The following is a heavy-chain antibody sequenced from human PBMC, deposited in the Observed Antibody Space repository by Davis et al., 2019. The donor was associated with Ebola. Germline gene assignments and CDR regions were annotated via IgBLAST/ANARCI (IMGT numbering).Heavy chain of an antibody. CDR1: GFIFSNFA. D-gene: IGHD2-21*02. V-gene: IGHV3-23*01. CDR2: ISAGGSNT. J-gene: IGHJ4*02. CDR3: ATSNCGGDCTEYYFHY. Sequence: PGGSLRLSCAASGFIFSNFAMSWVRQAPGKGLEWVSAISAGGSNTYYADSVKGRFTVSRDNSRNTLHLHMNSLRADDTAIYLCATSNCGGDCTEYYFHYWGQGTLVTVSS.